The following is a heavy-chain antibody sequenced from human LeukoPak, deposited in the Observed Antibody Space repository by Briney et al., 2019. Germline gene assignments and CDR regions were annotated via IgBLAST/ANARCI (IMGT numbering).Heavy chain of an antibody. CDR2: IHYAGST. CDR1: GATIKSYY. D-gene: IGHD2-2*02. CDR3: ARDRRGYCSSTSCYKGAFDI. Sequence: SETLSLTCTVSGATIKSYYWSWIRQSPGKGLEWIADIHYAGSTNYNPSLKSRVTISVDTSKNQFSLKLSSVTAADTAVYYCARDRRGYCSSTSCYKGAFDIWGQGTMVTVSS. J-gene: IGHJ3*02. V-gene: IGHV4-59*01.